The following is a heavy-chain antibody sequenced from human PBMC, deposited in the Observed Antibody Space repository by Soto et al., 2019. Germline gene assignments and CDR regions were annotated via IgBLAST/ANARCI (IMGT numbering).Heavy chain of an antibody. CDR2: IKSKTDGGTT. Sequence: EVQLVESGGGLVQPGGSLRLSCAASGFTFSNVWMNWVRQAPGKGLEWVGGIKSKTDGGTTDYAAPVKGRFTISRDDSKNTLYLQMNSLKTEDTAVYYCTPLALKYSSGWYEFSDWGQGTLVTVSS. V-gene: IGHV3-15*07. CDR1: GFTFSNVW. J-gene: IGHJ4*02. D-gene: IGHD6-19*01. CDR3: TPLALKYSSGWYEFSD.